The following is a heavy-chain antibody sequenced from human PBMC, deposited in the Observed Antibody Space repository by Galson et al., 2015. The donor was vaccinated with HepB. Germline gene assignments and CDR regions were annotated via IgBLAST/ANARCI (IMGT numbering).Heavy chain of an antibody. D-gene: IGHD3-22*01. CDR3: ARGLEESSGFPFNFDY. CDR2: INHSGST. V-gene: IGHV4-34*01. CDR1: GGSFSGYY. Sequence: ETLSLTCAVYGGSFSGYYWNWIRQPPGKGLEWIGEINHSGSTNYNPSLKSRVTISVDTSKNQFSLKLSSVTAADTAVYYCARGLEESSGFPFNFDYWGQGTLVTVSS. J-gene: IGHJ4*02.